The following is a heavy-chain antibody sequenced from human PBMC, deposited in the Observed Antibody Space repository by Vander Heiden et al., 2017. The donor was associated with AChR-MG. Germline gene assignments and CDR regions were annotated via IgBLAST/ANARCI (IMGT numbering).Heavy chain of an antibody. CDR2: NIPIFGTA. V-gene: IGHV1-69*06. J-gene: IGHJ3*02. CDR1: GGTFSSYA. Sequence: HVQLVQSGAEVKKPGSSGKVSCKASGGTFSSYAISWVRQCPGQGLEWMGGNIPIFGTANYAQKFQGRVTITADKSTSTAYMELSSLRSEDTAVYYCASPSRDGGDDIWGQGTMVTVSS. CDR3: ASPSRDGGDDI. D-gene: IGHD2-21*02.